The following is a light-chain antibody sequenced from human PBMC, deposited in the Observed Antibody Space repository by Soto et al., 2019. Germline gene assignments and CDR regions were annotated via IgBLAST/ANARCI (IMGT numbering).Light chain of an antibody. CDR1: SSNIGNNY. V-gene: IGLV1-51*01. Sequence: QSVLTQPPSVSAAPGQKVTISCSGSSSNIGNNYVSWYQQLPGTAPKLLICDNNNRPSGIPDRFSGSKSGTSATLGITGRQTGDEADYYCGTWDSSLSAVVFGGGTKLTVL. CDR3: GTWDSSLSAVV. CDR2: DNN. J-gene: IGLJ2*01.